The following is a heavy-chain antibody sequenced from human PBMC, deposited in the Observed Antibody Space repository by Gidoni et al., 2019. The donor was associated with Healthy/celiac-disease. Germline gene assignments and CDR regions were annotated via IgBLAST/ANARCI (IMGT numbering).Heavy chain of an antibody. Sequence: QVHLQESGPGLVKPSQTLSLTCTVSGGSLSRGGYYWSWIRQHPGKGLGWIGYIYYSGSTYYNPSLKSRVTISVDTSKNQFSLKLSSVTAADTAVYYCAREGKGITMVRGIDYWGQGTLVTVSS. V-gene: IGHV4-31*03. D-gene: IGHD3-10*01. CDR1: GGSLSRGGYY. CDR3: AREGKGITMVRGIDY. J-gene: IGHJ4*02. CDR2: IYYSGST.